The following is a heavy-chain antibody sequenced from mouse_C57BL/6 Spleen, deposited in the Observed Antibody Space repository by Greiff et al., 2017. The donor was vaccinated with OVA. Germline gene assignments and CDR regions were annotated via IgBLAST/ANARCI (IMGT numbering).Heavy chain of an antibody. V-gene: IGHV5-17*01. J-gene: IGHJ4*01. CDR2: ISSGSSTI. D-gene: IGHD1-1*01. CDR3: ANYTGSCMDY. Sequence: VQLKESGGGLVKPGGSLKLSCAASGFTFSDYGMHWVRQAPEKGLEWVAYISSGSSTIYYADTVKGRFTISRDNAKNTLFLQMTSLRSEDTARYYCANYTGSCMDYWGQGTSVTVSS. CDR1: GFTFSDYG.